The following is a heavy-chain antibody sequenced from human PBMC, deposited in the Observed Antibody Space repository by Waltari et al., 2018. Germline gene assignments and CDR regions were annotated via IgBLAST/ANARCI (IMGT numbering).Heavy chain of an antibody. CDR1: GFTFSSYA. CDR3: AKCMATNRIYGMDV. D-gene: IGHD5-12*01. Sequence: EEQLLESGGGLVQPGDSLRLSCAASGFTFSSYAMSWVRQAPGKGLEWVSAISGSGGSTYYADSVKGRFTISRDNSKNTLYLQMNSLRAEDTAVYYCAKCMATNRIYGMDVWGQGTTVTVSS. CDR2: ISGSGGST. V-gene: IGHV3-23*01. J-gene: IGHJ6*02.